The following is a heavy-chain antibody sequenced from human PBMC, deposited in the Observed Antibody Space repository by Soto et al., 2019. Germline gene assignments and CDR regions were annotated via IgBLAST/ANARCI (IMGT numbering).Heavy chain of an antibody. CDR2: IYYSGST. J-gene: IGHJ5*02. Sequence: SETLSLTCTVSGGSLNNYYWSWIRQPPGKGLEWIGYIYYSGSTNYNPSLKSRVTISVDTSKNQFSLKLSSVTAADTAVYYCASLVVTAHNWFDPWGQGTLVTVSS. CDR1: GGSLNNYY. CDR3: ASLVVTAHNWFDP. V-gene: IGHV4-59*08. D-gene: IGHD2-21*02.